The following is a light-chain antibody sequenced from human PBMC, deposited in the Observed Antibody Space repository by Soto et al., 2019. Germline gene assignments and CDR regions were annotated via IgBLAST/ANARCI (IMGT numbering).Light chain of an antibody. V-gene: IGLV1-44*01. CDR2: SHN. J-gene: IGLJ2*01. CDR3: AAWDDSLNAVV. CDR1: SSNIGSNT. Sequence: QSVLTQPPSASGTTGQRVTISCSGSSSNIGSNTVNCYQQLPGTAPKLLIYSHNQRPSGVPDRFSGSESGTSASLAISGLQSDDEADYYCAAWDDSLNAVVFGGGTQLTVL.